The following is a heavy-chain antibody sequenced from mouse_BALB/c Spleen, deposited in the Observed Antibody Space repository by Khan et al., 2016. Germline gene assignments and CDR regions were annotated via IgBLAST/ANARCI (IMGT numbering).Heavy chain of an antibody. V-gene: IGHV5-6-4*01. J-gene: IGHJ2*01. CDR3: TREGGYNFDY. Sequence: EVELVESGGGLVKPGGSLKLSCAASGFTFSNYPMSWVRQTPEKRLEWVASIGSGGSNTFYLDTVKGRFTISRDNAKNTLYLQMSSLKSEDTAMYYWTREGGYNFDYWGQGTTLTVSS. CDR1: GFTFSNYP. D-gene: IGHD2-2*01. CDR2: IGSGGSNT.